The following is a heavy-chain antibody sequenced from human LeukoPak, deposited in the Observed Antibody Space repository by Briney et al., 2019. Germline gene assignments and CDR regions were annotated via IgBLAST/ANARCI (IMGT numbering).Heavy chain of an antibody. V-gene: IGHV4-59*01. J-gene: IGHJ6*02. Sequence: PSETLSLTCSVSDGSINSYYWNWIRRPPGKGLEWMGYIYYNGNTNYSPSLKSRVTMSVDTSKTLFSLNVSSVTAADTAVYYCARGRSNYYGMDVWGQGTTVTVSS. CDR1: DGSINSYY. CDR3: ARGRSNYYGMDV. CDR2: IYYNGNT. D-gene: IGHD1-26*01.